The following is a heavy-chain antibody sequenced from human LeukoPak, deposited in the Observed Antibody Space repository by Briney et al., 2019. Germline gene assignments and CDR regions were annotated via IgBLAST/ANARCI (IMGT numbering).Heavy chain of an antibody. J-gene: IGHJ5*02. CDR3: AGRVATGYGFDP. CDR2: IYTSGNT. D-gene: IGHD5-12*01. V-gene: IGHV4-4*09. Sequence: SETLSLTCIVSGVSISSYYWNWLRQPPGKGLEWIGYIYTSGNTNYNPSLKSRVTISVDTSKNQFSLKMSSVTAADTAVYYWAGRVATGYGFDPWGQGTLVTVSS. CDR1: GVSISSYY.